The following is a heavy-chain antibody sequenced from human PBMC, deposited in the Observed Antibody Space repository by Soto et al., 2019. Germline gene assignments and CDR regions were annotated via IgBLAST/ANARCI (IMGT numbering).Heavy chain of an antibody. J-gene: IGHJ4*02. D-gene: IGHD6-19*01. Sequence: ASVKVSCKAAGYTFIDYGIGWVRQAPGQGLEWMGWINADNGNTNYAPKLQGRVTMTADTSACTAYMELRSLRSDDTAMYYCARECIAVAGTFRRFGPEEYYFDYWGQGTLVTVSS. CDR2: INADNGNT. CDR1: GYTFIDYG. CDR3: ARECIAVAGTFRRFGPEEYYFDY. V-gene: IGHV1-18*01.